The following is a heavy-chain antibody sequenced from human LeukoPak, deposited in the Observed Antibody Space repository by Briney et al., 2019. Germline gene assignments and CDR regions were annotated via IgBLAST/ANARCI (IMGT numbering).Heavy chain of an antibody. J-gene: IGHJ6*02. CDR1: GFTFDDYA. CDR2: ISVDGGST. V-gene: IGHV3-43*02. CDR3: AKDGVWGQGTTVAYYYYGMDV. Sequence: GGSLRLSCAASGFTFDDYAMHWVRQAPGKGLEWVSLISVDGGSTYYADSVKGRFTISRDNSKNSLYLQMNSLRTEDTALYYCAKDGVWGQGTTVAYYYYGMDVWGQGTTVTVSS. D-gene: IGHD4-23*01.